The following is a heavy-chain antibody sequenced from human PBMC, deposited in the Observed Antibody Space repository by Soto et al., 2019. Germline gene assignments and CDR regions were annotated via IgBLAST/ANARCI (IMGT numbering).Heavy chain of an antibody. CDR1: GXTFTXXX. D-gene: IGHD1-20*01. CDR3: ARGITLPTPLDY. Sequence: ASVKVSCKAXGXTFTXXXMXWVRXXXGQXXXWMGWINAGNGNTKYSQKFQGRVTITRDTSASTAYMELSSLRSEDTAVYYCARGITLPTPLDYWGQGTLVNVSS. V-gene: IGHV1-3*01. CDR2: INAGNGNT. J-gene: IGHJ4*02.